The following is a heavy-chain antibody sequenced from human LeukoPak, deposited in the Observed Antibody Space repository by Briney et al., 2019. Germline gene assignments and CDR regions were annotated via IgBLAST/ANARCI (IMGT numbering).Heavy chain of an antibody. J-gene: IGHJ4*02. CDR2: ISGSGGST. D-gene: IGHD6-13*01. CDR3: AKDGRYSSNWSFDY. Sequence: PGGSLRLSCAASGFTFSSYAMSWVRQAPGKGLEWVSAISGSGGSTYYADSVKGRFTLSRDNSKNTLYLQMNSLRAEDTAVYYCAKDGRYSSNWSFDYWGQGTLVTVSS. CDR1: GFTFSSYA. V-gene: IGHV3-23*01.